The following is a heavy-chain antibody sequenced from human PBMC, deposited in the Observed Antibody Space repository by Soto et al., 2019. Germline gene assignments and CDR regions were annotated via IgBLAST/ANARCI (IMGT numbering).Heavy chain of an antibody. V-gene: IGHV3-11*01. CDR3: ARRVPTLGMDL. J-gene: IGHJ6*02. CDR1: VFTFSDYY. CDR2: ISSSGSTI. D-gene: IGHD3-10*01. Sequence: GGSLRLSCAASVFTFSDYYMSWIRQAPGKGLEWVSYISSSGSTIYYADSVKGRFTISRDNAKNSLYLQMNSLRAEDTAVDYCARRVPTLGMDLWGQGTTVTVSS.